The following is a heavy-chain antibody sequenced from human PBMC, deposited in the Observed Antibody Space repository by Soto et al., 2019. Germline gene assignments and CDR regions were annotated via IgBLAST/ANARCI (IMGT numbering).Heavy chain of an antibody. D-gene: IGHD1-26*01. CDR3: VKRHSHSYYYFDY. CDR2: TRGSGGDT. J-gene: IGHJ4*02. CDR1: GFTFRFCA. Sequence: EVQLLESGGGLVQPGGSLRLSCAASGFTFRFCAMNWVRQAPGKGLEWVSSTRGSGGDTYYADSVRGRFTISGDNSQNTLYLQMNSLRVEDTAVYYCVKRHSHSYYYFDYWGQGTLVTVSS. V-gene: IGHV3-23*01.